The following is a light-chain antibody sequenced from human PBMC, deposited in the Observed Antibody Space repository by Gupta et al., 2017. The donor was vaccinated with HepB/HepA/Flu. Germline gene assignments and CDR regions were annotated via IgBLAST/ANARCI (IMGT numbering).Light chain of an antibody. Sequence: EIVMTQSTVTLSVSPGERATLCCRASQSVSSNFAWYQQKPGQAPRLLIDGSSTRATGITGMFSGSGSGTEFTHTISSLQSEDSAIYCCQQYNNWPTFGQGTKVEIK. V-gene: IGKV3-15*01. CDR3: QQYNNWPT. J-gene: IGKJ1*01. CDR2: GSS. CDR1: QSVSSN.